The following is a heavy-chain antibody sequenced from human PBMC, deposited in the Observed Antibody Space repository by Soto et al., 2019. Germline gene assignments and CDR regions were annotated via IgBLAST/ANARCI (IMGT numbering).Heavy chain of an antibody. V-gene: IGHV4-30-2*01. CDR3: ARVPDR. D-gene: IGHD2-2*01. J-gene: IGHJ5*02. Sequence: PSETLCLTCAVAGGSIRGGGYSWSWIRQPPGKGLEWIGYIYHSGSTYYNPSLKSRVTISVDRSKNQFSLKLSSVTAADTAVYYCARVPDRWGQGTLVTVSS. CDR2: IYHSGST. CDR1: GGSIRGGGYS.